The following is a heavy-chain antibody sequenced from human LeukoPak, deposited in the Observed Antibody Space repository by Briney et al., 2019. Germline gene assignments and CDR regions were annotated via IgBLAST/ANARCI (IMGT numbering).Heavy chain of an antibody. CDR1: GGSISSGGYS. V-gene: IGHV4-39*01. CDR2: IYYSGST. Sequence: PSETLSLTCAVSGGSISSGGYSWSWIRQPPGKGLEWIGSIYYSGSTYYNPSLKSRVTISVDTSKNQFSLKLSSVTAADTAVYYCARGSLSSIAARRSAFDYWGQGTLVTVSS. D-gene: IGHD6-6*01. CDR3: ARGSLSSIAARRSAFDY. J-gene: IGHJ4*02.